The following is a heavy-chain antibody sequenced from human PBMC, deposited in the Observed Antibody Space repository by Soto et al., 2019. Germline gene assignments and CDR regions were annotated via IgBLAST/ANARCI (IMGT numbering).Heavy chain of an antibody. CDR3: AKVSGFLMIRGLMLFDS. D-gene: IGHD3-16*01. V-gene: IGHV3-23*01. CDR1: GFTFSSYA. Sequence: GGSLRLSCAASGFTFSSYAMTWVRQAPGKGLEWVSGISGSGDRTYFADSVNGRFTISRDNSKNTLYLQMNSLRAEDTAIYYCAKVSGFLMIRGLMLFDSWAQGTLVTVSS. J-gene: IGHJ5*01. CDR2: ISGSGDRT.